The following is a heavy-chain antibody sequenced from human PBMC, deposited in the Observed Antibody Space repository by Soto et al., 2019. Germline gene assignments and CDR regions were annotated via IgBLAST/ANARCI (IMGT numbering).Heavy chain of an antibody. D-gene: IGHD2-8*01. J-gene: IGHJ4*02. CDR1: GYTFTGYY. V-gene: IGHV1-2*04. CDR2: INPNSGGT. CDR3: ARGPTIRPDIVLMVYADY. Sequence: GASVKVSCKASGYTFTGYYMHWVRQAPGQGLEWMGWINPNSGGTNYAQKSQGWVTMTRDTSISTAYMELSRLRSDDTAVYYCARGPTIRPDIVLMVYADYWGQGTLVTVSS.